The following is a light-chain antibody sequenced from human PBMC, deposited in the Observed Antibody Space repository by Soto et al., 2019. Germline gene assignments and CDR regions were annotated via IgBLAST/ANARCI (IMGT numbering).Light chain of an antibody. CDR2: KAS. Sequence: DIQMTQSPSTLSASVGDRVTITCRASQSISSRLAWYQQKPGKAPKLLIYKASSLESGVPSRFSGSGSGTEFSLTISRLKPDDFATYYWQQHNSYWTFGQGTKVEIK. J-gene: IGKJ1*01. CDR1: QSISSR. CDR3: QQHNSYWT. V-gene: IGKV1-5*03.